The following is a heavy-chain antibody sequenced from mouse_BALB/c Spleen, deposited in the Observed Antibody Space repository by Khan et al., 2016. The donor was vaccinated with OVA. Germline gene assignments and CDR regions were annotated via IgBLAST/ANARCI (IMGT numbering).Heavy chain of an antibody. D-gene: IGHD2-14*01. Sequence: EVKLLESGGGLVQPGGSLKLSCAASGFDFSRYWMSWVRQAPGKGLEWIGEINPDSSTINYTPSLKDKFIISSDNAKNTLYLQMRKVRSEAPALFYGERPYRYDGRAWFAYWGQGTLVTVSA. CDR1: GFDFSRYW. CDR3: ERPYRYDGRAWFAY. V-gene: IGHV4-1*02. J-gene: IGHJ3*01. CDR2: INPDSSTI.